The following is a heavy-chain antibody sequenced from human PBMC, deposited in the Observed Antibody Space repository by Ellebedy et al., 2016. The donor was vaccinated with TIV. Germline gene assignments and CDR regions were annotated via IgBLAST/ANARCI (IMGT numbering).Heavy chain of an antibody. CDR1: GFTFGSYA. J-gene: IGHJ4*02. CDR2: IVGGGA. V-gene: IGHV3-23*01. D-gene: IGHD5-24*01. CDR3: AKDRTAGDGYWVFDY. Sequence: PGGSLRLSCAASGFTFGSYARSWVGQAPGKGLEWVSGIVGGGAERYADSVKGRFTISRDNSKKTVNLQMKSLRAEDTAVYFCAKDRTAGDGYWVFDYWGQGTLVTVSS.